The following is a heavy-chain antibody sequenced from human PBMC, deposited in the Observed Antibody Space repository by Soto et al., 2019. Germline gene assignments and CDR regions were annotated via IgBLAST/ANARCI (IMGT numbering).Heavy chain of an antibody. CDR3: ARDGKSPAPYAFDM. D-gene: IGHD1-26*01. CDR1: GFTFSSHA. V-gene: IGHV3-33*01. Sequence: QVQLVESGGGVVQPGMSLRLSCATSGFTFSSHAIHWVRQAPGKGLEWVAQIWSDGSNKYYADSMRGRFTISRDFSNNMAFLQMYSLRAEDTSVYYCARDGKSPAPYAFDMWGQGTLVIVSS. CDR2: IWSDGSNK. J-gene: IGHJ3*02.